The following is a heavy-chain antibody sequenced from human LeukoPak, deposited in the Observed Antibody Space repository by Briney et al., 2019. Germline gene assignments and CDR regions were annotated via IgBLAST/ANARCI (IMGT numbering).Heavy chain of an antibody. CDR2: INQDGSEK. Sequence: GGSLRLSCAASGFTFSNYWMSWVRQAPGKGLEWVANINQDGSEKHYVDSVKGRFTISRDNAQNSLLLQINSLRAEGTAVYYCARSYRGPSAFDIWGQGTMVSVSS. D-gene: IGHD3-10*01. CDR1: GFTFSNYW. J-gene: IGHJ3*02. CDR3: ARSYRGPSAFDI. V-gene: IGHV3-7*01.